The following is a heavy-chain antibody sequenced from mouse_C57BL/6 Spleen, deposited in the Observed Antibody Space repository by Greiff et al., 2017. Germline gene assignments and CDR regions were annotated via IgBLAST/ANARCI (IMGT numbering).Heavy chain of an antibody. CDR2: IYPGSGST. CDR3: ARAYYGNSSWFAY. CDR1: GYTFTSYW. Sequence: QVQLQQPGAELVKPGASVKMSCKASGYTFTSYWITWVKQRPGQGLAWIGDIYPGSGSTNYNEKFKSKATLTVDTSSSTAYMQLSSLTSEDSAVYYCARAYYGNSSWFAYWGQGTLVTVSA. J-gene: IGHJ3*01. D-gene: IGHD2-10*01. V-gene: IGHV1-55*01.